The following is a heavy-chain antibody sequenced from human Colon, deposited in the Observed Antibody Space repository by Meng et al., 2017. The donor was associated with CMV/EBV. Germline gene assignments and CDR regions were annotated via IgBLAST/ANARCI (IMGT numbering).Heavy chain of an antibody. CDR1: GFTFSSYS. V-gene: IGHV3-21*04. CDR3: ARDLPGSAYYYYYGLDV. CDR2: ITHTSDT. Sequence: GESLKISCSTSGFTFSSYSLNWVRQAPGKGLEWVSSITHTSDTYYADSLKGRFTLSRDNANNSLYLQLNDLRAEDTAMYYCARDLPGSAYYYYYGLDVWGQGTTVTVSS. D-gene: IGHD6-6*01. J-gene: IGHJ6*02.